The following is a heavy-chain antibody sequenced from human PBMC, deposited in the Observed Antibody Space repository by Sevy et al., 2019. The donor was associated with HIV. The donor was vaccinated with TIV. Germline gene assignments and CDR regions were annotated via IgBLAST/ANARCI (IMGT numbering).Heavy chain of an antibody. CDR2: IYYSGST. Sequence: SETLSLTCTVSGGSISSYYWSWIRQPPGKGLEWIGYIYYSGSTNYNPSLKSRVTISVDTSKNQFSLKLSSVTAADTAVYYCARNYDSSGYTDAFDIWGQWTMVTVSS. D-gene: IGHD3-22*01. CDR1: GGSISSYY. J-gene: IGHJ3*02. CDR3: ARNYDSSGYTDAFDI. V-gene: IGHV4-59*01.